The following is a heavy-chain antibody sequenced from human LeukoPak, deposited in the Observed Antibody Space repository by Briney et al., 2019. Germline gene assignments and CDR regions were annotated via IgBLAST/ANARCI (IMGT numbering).Heavy chain of an antibody. V-gene: IGHV1-2*02. CDR3: ARGGDYYDSAYFDY. D-gene: IGHD3-22*01. CDR2: INPNSGGT. Sequence: GASVKVSCKASGYTFTGYYMHWVRQAPGQGLEWMGWINPNSGGTNYAQRFQGRVTMTRDTSISTAYMELSRLRSDDTAVYYCARGGDYYDSAYFDYWGQGTLVTVSS. J-gene: IGHJ4*02. CDR1: GYTFTGYY.